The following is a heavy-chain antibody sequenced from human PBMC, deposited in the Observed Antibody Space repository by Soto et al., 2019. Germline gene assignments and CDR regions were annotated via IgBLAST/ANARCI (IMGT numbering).Heavy chain of an antibody. Sequence: GESLKISCKGSGYSFTSYWISWVRQMPGKGLEWMGRIDPSDSYTNYSPSFQGHVTISADKSISTAYLQWSSLKASDTAMYYCARYYYDSSGYYYYYYGMDVWGQGTTVTVSS. D-gene: IGHD3-22*01. V-gene: IGHV5-10-1*01. CDR1: GYSFTSYW. CDR2: IDPSDSYT. CDR3: ARYYYDSSGYYYYYYGMDV. J-gene: IGHJ6*02.